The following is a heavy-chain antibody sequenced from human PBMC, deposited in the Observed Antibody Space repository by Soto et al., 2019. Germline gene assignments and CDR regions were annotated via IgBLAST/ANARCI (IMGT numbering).Heavy chain of an antibody. CDR3: ARDSLYCSGGSCYSTATIDY. J-gene: IGHJ4*02. V-gene: IGHV1-3*01. D-gene: IGHD2-15*01. CDR1: GYTFTSYA. Sequence: ASVKVSCKASGYTFTSYAMHWVRQAPGQRLEWMGWINAGNGNTKYSQKFQGRVTITRDTSASTAYMELSSLRSEDTAVYYCARDSLYCSGGSCYSTATIDYWGQGTLVTVAS. CDR2: INAGNGNT.